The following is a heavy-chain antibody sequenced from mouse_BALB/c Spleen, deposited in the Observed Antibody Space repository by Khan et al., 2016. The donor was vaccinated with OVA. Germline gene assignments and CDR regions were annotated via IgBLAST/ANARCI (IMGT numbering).Heavy chain of an antibody. CDR2: IYPGNGNI. V-gene: IGHV1-77*01. CDR3: TRSGIGSFAF. D-gene: IGHD2-14*01. CDR1: GYTFTDYY. J-gene: IGHJ3*01. Sequence: QVQLKQSGAELARPGASVTLSCKASGYTFTDYYINWVKQRTGQGLEWIGDIYPGNGNINYNENFKGKATLTADKSSSTAFMHLSSLTSEDSAVYFCTRSGIGSFAFWGQGTLVTVSA.